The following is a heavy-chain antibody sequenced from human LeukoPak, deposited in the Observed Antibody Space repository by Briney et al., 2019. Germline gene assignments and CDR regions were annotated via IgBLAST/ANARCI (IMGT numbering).Heavy chain of an antibody. CDR1: SGAISSESYY. CDR2: IYTSGIT. J-gene: IGHJ5*02. V-gene: IGHV4-61*02. Sequence: SETLSLTCTVSSGAISSESYYWSWIRQPAGKGLEWIGRIYTSGITNYNPSLKSRVTMSVDTSKSQFSLNLSSVTAADTAVYYCARVLVLGELNWFDPWGQGTLVTVSS. D-gene: IGHD3-16*01. CDR3: ARVLVLGELNWFDP.